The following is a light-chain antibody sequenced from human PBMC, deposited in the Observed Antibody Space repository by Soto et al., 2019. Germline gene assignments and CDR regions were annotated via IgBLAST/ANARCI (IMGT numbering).Light chain of an antibody. J-gene: IGLJ2*01. V-gene: IGLV2-8*01. CDR2: EVS. CDR1: SSDVGGYNY. Sequence: QSALTQPPSASGSPGQSVTISCTGTSSDVGGYNYVSWYQQHPGKAPKLMIYEVSKRPSGVPDRFSGSKSGNTASLTVSGLQAEDEDDYDYCSYAGSNAHVVFGGGTKLTVL. CDR3: CSYAGSNAHVV.